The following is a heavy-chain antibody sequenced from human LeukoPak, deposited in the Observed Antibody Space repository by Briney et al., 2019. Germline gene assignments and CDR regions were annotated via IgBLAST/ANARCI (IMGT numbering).Heavy chain of an antibody. V-gene: IGHV3-9*01. CDR3: AILTGYYRSLGY. CDR2: ISWNSGSI. J-gene: IGHJ4*02. CDR1: GFTFDDYA. Sequence: PGGSLRLSCAASGFTFDDYAMHWVRQAPGKGLEWVSGISWNSGSIGYADSVKGRFTISRDNAKNSLYLQMNSLRAEDTALYYCAILTGYYRSLGYWGQGTLVTVSS. D-gene: IGHD3-9*01.